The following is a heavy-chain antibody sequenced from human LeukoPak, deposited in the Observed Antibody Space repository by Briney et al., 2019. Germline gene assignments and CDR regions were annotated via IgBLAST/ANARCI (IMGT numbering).Heavy chain of an antibody. CDR2: IYYSGST. CDR1: GGSISSHY. J-gene: IGHJ6*03. CDR3: ARVDGEPAAIMNYHYMDV. Sequence: SETLSLTCTVSGGSISSHYWSWIRQPPGKGPEWIGYIYYSGSTNYNPSLKSRVTISVDTSKNQFSLKLSSVTAADTAVYYCARVDGEPAAIMNYHYMDVWGKGTTVTVSS. V-gene: IGHV4-59*11. D-gene: IGHD2-2*01.